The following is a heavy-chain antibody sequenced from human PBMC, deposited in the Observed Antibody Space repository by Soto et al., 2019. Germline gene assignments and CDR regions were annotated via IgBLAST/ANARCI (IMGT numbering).Heavy chain of an antibody. J-gene: IGHJ5*02. Sequence: PSETLSLTCAVYGGSFSGYYWSWIRQPPGKGLEWIGEINHSGSTNYNPSLKSRVTISVDTSKNQFSLKLSSVTAADTAVYYCALRIAAAAGFLGWFDPWGQGTLVTGSS. CDR3: ALRIAAAAGFLGWFDP. CDR2: INHSGST. D-gene: IGHD6-13*01. CDR1: GGSFSGYY. V-gene: IGHV4-34*01.